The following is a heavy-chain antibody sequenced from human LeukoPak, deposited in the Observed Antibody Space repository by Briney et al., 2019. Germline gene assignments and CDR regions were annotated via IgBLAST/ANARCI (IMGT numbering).Heavy chain of an antibody. CDR3: ARVPPAGVLSVNYVFDP. CDR2: IYPGDSDT. V-gene: IGHV5-51*01. CDR1: GYSFTSYW. Sequence: GESLKISCKGSGYSFTSYWIGWVRQMPGKGLEWMGIIYPGDSDTRYSPSFQGQVTISADKSISTAYRQWSSLKASDTPMYYCARVPPAGVLSVNYVFDPWGQGTLVTVSS. J-gene: IGHJ5*02. D-gene: IGHD2-8*02.